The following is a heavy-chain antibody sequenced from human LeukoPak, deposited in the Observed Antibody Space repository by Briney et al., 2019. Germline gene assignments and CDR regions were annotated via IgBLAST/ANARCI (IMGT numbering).Heavy chain of an antibody. V-gene: IGHV4-31*03. CDR1: GGSISSGGYY. J-gene: IGHJ4*02. D-gene: IGHD3-10*01. Sequence: PSETLSLTCTVSGGSISSGGYYWSWIRQHPGKSLEWIGYIYYSGSTYYNPSLKSRVTISVDTSKNQFSLKLSSVTAADTAVYYCARGRGFYFDYWGQGTLVTVSS. CDR2: IYYSGST. CDR3: ARGRGFYFDY.